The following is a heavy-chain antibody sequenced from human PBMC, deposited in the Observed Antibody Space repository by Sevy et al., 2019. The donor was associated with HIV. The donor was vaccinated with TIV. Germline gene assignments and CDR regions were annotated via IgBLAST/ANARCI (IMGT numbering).Heavy chain of an antibody. D-gene: IGHD5-18*01. CDR2: IKSNTDGGTT. CDR1: GFTFSNAW. J-gene: IGHJ4*02. CDR3: TTDWGGYNYGYSFDY. V-gene: IGHV3-15*07. Sequence: GGSLRLSCAASGFTFSNAWMNWVRQAPGKGLEWIGRIKSNTDGGTTDYAAPVKGRFTISRDDSKNTLYLQMNGLKTEDTAVCYCTTDWGGYNYGYSFDYWGQGTLVTVSS.